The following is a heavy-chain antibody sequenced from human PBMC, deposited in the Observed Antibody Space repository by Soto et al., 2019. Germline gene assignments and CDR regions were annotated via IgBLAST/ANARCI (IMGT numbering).Heavy chain of an antibody. D-gene: IGHD3-3*01. CDR3: AKWSYLDY. Sequence: GGSLRLSCTTSGFSFASFAMTWVRQAPGKGLEWVATISGSDGKTYYADSVKGRFSISRDTSRNTLYLQMNSLRADDAAIYYCAKWSYLDYWGQGTRVTVSS. CDR1: GFSFASFA. J-gene: IGHJ4*02. V-gene: IGHV3-23*01. CDR2: ISGSDGKT.